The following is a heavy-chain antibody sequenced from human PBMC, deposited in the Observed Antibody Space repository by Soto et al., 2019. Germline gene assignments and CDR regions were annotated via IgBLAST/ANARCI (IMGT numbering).Heavy chain of an antibody. V-gene: IGHV3-23*01. CDR3: AKKGGSSGYHPLGF. D-gene: IGHD3-22*01. J-gene: IGHJ4*02. CDR1: GFTFSSYV. Sequence: EVQLLESGGGLVQPGGSLRLSFAPSGFTFSSYVMTWVRQAPGKGLEFVSYISDSGGSTYYVDSVKGRFTISRDNSKNTLYLQMNSLRAEDTAVYYCAKKGGSSGYHPLGFWGQGTLVTVSS. CDR2: ISDSGGST.